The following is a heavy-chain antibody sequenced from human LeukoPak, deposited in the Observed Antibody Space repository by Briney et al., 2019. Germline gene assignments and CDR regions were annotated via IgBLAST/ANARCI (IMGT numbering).Heavy chain of an antibody. V-gene: IGHV3-30-3*01. CDR3: ATLNRRDDY. D-gene: IGHD3-16*02. CDR1: GFTFSSYA. Sequence: GGSLRLSCAASGFTFSSYAMHWVRQAPGKGLEWVAVISYDGSNKYYADSVKGRFTISRDNSKNTLYLHMNSLRAEDTAVYYCATLNRRDDYWGQGTLVTVSS. J-gene: IGHJ4*02. CDR2: ISYDGSNK.